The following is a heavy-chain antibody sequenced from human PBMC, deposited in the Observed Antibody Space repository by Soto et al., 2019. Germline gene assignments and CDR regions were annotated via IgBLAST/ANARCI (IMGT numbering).Heavy chain of an antibody. V-gene: IGHV4-39*01. Sequence: QVQLQESGPGLVKPSETLSLTCTVSGASISTTAYYWGWIRQPPGRGLEWIGRIYYAGTTYYNPSLKSRVTISVETSKNQFSLRLGSVTAADTAVYYCARQDGGKDNWGQGTLVTVSS. CDR3: ARQDGGKDN. CDR1: GASISTTAYY. J-gene: IGHJ4*02. CDR2: IYYAGTT. D-gene: IGHD3-10*01.